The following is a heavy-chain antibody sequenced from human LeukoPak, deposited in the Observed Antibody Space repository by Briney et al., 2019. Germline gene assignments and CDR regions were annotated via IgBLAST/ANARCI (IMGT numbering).Heavy chain of an antibody. CDR3: ARDSSGSSDGMDV. CDR2: ISSSSSYT. J-gene: IGHJ6*02. D-gene: IGHD6-19*01. CDR1: GFTFSDYY. Sequence: PGGSLRLSCAASGFTFSDYYMSWIRQAPGNGLEWVSYISSSSSYTNYADSVKGRSTISRDNAKNSLYLQMNSLRAEDTAVYYCARDSSGSSDGMDVWGQGTTVTVSS. V-gene: IGHV3-11*06.